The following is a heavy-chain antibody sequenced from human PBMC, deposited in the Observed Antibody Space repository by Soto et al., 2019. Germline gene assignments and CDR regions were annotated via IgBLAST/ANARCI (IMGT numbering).Heavy chain of an antibody. Sequence: GGSLRLSCAASGITFSSYAMHWVRQAPGKGLEWVAVISYDGSNKYYADSVKGRFTISRDNSKNTLYLQMNSLRAEDTAVYYCAREMVVPAAIMYYYGMDVWGQGTTVTVSS. V-gene: IGHV3-30-3*01. J-gene: IGHJ6*02. CDR1: GITFSSYA. CDR2: ISYDGSNK. CDR3: AREMVVPAAIMYYYGMDV. D-gene: IGHD2-2*01.